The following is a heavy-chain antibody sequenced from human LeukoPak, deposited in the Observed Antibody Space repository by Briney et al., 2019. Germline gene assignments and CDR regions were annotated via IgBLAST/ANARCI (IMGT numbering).Heavy chain of an antibody. V-gene: IGHV4-4*02. CDR1: GGSISSSNW. D-gene: IGHD2-2*01. CDR3: ARRLTQYDCFDP. J-gene: IGHJ5*02. CDR2: IYHSGST. Sequence: PSGTLSLTCAVSGGSISSSNWWSWVRQPPGKGLEWIGEIYHSGSTNYNPSLKSRVTISVDKSKNQFSLHLNSVTPEDTAVYYCARRLTQYDCFDPWGQGILVTVSS.